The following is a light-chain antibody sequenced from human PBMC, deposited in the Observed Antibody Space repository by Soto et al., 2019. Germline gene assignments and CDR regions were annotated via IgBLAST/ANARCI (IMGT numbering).Light chain of an antibody. CDR3: QQYNDWPRT. V-gene: IGKV3D-15*01. Sequence: EIVLTQSPGTLSLSPGEGATLSCRASQSIGGNFLAWYQQRRGQAPRLLIHGASNRATGIPDRFSGSGSGTEFTLTISGLQSEDFAVYYCQQYNDWPRTFGQGTKVDIK. CDR1: QSIGGNF. CDR2: GAS. J-gene: IGKJ1*01.